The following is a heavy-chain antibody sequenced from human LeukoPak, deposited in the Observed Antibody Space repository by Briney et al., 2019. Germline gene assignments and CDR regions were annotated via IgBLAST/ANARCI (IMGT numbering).Heavy chain of an antibody. Sequence: ASVKVSCKASGYTFNNYGIGWVRQAPGQGLEWMGWISPYNGNTKYAQKFQGRVTMTTDTSTSTAYMDLRGLSFDDTAVYYCARNSTVTTQGMDVWGSGTTVTVSS. CDR2: ISPYNGNT. V-gene: IGHV1-18*01. J-gene: IGHJ6*03. CDR3: ARNSTVTTQGMDV. CDR1: GYTFNNYG. D-gene: IGHD4-17*01.